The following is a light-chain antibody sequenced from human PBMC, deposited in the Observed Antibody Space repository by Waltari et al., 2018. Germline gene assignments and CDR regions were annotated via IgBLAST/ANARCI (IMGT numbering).Light chain of an antibody. CDR3: QQRLSWPPIT. V-gene: IGKV3-11*01. CDR1: QVVSSNY. Sequence: DIALTQSPGTLSLSPGERATLSCRASQVVSSNYFAWYQHKPGQPPRLLIYGASTRATGIPDRFSGSGSGTDFTLTISSLEPEDFAVYYCQQRLSWPPITFGQGTRLEIK. CDR2: GAS. J-gene: IGKJ5*01.